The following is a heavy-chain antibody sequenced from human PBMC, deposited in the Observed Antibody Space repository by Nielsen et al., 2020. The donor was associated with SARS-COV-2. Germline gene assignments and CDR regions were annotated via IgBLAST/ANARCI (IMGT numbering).Heavy chain of an antibody. CDR1: GFTFSNYA. J-gene: IGHJ6*02. V-gene: IGHV3-30-3*01. D-gene: IGHD1-26*01. CDR2: ISYDGANE. Sequence: GGSLRLSCAASGFTFSNYAMDWVRQAPAKGLEWVAIISYDGANEYYAGSVKGRFTISRDNSKNTLYLQMNSLRTEDTAVYYCASPAQGSSGTYYYYGLDVWGQGTTVTVSS. CDR3: ASPAQGSSGTYYYYGLDV.